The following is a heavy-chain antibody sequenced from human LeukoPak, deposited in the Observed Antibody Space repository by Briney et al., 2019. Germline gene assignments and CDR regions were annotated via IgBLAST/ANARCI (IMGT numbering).Heavy chain of an antibody. CDR3: AKDLAVAGTRNWDRGLDY. D-gene: IGHD6-19*01. V-gene: IGHV3-23*01. Sequence: GASLRLSCAASGFTFSSYAMSWVRQAPGKWMEWVSAISGSGGSTYYADSVKGRFTISRDNSKNTLYLQMNSLRAEDTAVYYCAKDLAVAGTRNWDRGLDYWGQGTLVTVSS. CDR1: GFTFSSYA. J-gene: IGHJ4*02. CDR2: ISGSGGST.